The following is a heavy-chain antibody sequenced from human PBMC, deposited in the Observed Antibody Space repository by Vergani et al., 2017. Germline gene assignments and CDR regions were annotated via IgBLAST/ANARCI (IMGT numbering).Heavy chain of an antibody. J-gene: IGHJ4*02. V-gene: IGHV3-72*01. Sequence: EVQLVESGGGLVQPGGSLRLSCAASGFTLSDHVMDWVRQGPGKGLEWVGRSRNKARSYTTEYSASVKGRFTISRDDSRNSLYLQMNSLKTEDRATYYCAREERSNTSPFVGDWGQGTLVTVTS. CDR2: SRNKARSYTT. CDR1: GFTLSDHV. D-gene: IGHD2/OR15-2a*01. CDR3: AREERSNTSPFVGD.